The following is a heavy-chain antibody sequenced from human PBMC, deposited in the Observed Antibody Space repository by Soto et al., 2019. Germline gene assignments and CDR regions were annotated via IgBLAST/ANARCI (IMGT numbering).Heavy chain of an antibody. CDR2: IYYSGST. CDR3: ARGITMGDYAADY. Sequence: QVQLQESGPGLVKPSQTLSLTCTVSGGSISSGGYYWSWIRQHPGKGLEWIGYIYYSGSTYYNPSLKSRVTISADMSKNQCSLKLSSVTAADTAVYYCARGITMGDYAADYWGQGTLVTVSS. J-gene: IGHJ4*02. CDR1: GGSISSGGYY. V-gene: IGHV4-31*03. D-gene: IGHD3-10*01.